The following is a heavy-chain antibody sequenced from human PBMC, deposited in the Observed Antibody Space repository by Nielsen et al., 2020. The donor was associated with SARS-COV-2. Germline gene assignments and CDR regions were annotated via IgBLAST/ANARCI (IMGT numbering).Heavy chain of an antibody. CDR1: GFTFSSYG. CDR2: ISYDRSNK. CDR3: GKSGSSHYYYYGMDV. J-gene: IGHJ6*02. V-gene: IGHV3-30*18. D-gene: IGHD6-6*01. Sequence: GGSLRLSCAASGFTFSSYGMHWVRQAPGKGLEWVAVISYDRSNKYYADSVKGRFTISRDNSKNTLYLQMNSLRAEDTAVYYCGKSGSSHYYYYGMDVWGQGTTVTVSS.